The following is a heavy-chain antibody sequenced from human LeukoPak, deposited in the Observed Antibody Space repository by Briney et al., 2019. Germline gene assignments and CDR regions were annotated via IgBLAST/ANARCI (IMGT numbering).Heavy chain of an antibody. D-gene: IGHD1-7*01. V-gene: IGHV4-34*01. CDR2: INDSGRT. Sequence: PSETLSLTCAVYGGSFSNYYWSWIRQTPGKWMEWIGEINDSGRTNYNPSLMSRVTVSVDTSKNQFSLRLTSVTATDTAVYYCARRWNYGRNYYIDVWGKGATVSVSS. CDR1: GGSFSNYY. CDR3: ARRWNYGRNYYIDV. J-gene: IGHJ6*03.